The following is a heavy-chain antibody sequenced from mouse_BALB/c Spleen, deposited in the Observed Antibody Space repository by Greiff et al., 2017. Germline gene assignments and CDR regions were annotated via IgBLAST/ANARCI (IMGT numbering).Heavy chain of an antibody. CDR2: IYPGSGST. V-gene: IGHV1S22*01. Sequence: LQQPGSELVRPGASVQLSCKASGYTFTCHWLHWVKQRHGQGLEWIGNIYPGSGSTNYDEKFKSKVTLTVGTSSSTAYMHLSSLTSEDSAVYYCTRSKQYYFDYWGQGTTLTVSS. CDR1: GYTFTCHW. D-gene: IGHD6-1*01. CDR3: TRSKQYYFDY. J-gene: IGHJ2*01.